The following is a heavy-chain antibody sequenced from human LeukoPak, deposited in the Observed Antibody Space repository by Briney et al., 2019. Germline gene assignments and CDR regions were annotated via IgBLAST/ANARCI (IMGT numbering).Heavy chain of an antibody. CDR2: NSGSGGTT. D-gene: IGHD3-10*01. J-gene: IGHJ6*03. V-gene: IGHV3-23*01. Sequence: GGSLRLTCAASGFTFSSYAMSWVRQAPGKGLEWVSANSGSGGTTYYADSVKGRFTISRDNSKNTLYLQMNSLRAEDTAVYYCANDLIGSGSFLDVWGKGTTVTVSS. CDR1: GFTFSSYA. CDR3: ANDLIGSGSFLDV.